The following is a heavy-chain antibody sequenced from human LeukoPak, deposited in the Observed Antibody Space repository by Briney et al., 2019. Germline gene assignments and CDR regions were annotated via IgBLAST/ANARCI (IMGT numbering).Heavy chain of an antibody. J-gene: IGHJ5*02. Sequence: PSETLSLTCTVSGGSISSSSYYWGWIRQPPGKGLEWIGSIYYSGSTYYNPSLKSRVTISVDTSKNQFSLKLSSVTAADTAVYYCARDRIDIAVVPAADNWFDPWGQGTLVTVSS. V-gene: IGHV4-39*07. CDR2: IYYSGST. D-gene: IGHD2-2*01. CDR1: GGSISSSSYY. CDR3: ARDRIDIAVVPAADNWFDP.